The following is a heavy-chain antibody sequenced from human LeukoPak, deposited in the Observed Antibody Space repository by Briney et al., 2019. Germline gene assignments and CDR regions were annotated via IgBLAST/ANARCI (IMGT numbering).Heavy chain of an antibody. CDR3: VRGYSYGFYFDY. D-gene: IGHD5-18*01. J-gene: IGHJ4*02. V-gene: IGHV1-2*06. Sequence: ASVKVSCKPSGYSFTCYYIHWVRQAPGQGLEWMGRINPNSGGPNYGQKFQGTVTMTRDTSISTAYLELSNLRSDDTAAYYCVRGYSYGFYFDYWGQGSLVTVSS. CDR2: INPNSGGP. CDR1: GYSFTCYY.